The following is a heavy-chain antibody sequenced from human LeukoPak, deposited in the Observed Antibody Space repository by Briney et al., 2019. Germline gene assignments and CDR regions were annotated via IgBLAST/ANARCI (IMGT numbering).Heavy chain of an antibody. V-gene: IGHV3-30*04. CDR3: AGDKDGDDYYYYYMDV. J-gene: IGHJ6*03. CDR1: GFTFSSYA. CDR2: ISYDGSNK. Sequence: GGSLRLSCAASGFTFSSYAMHWVRQAPGKGLEWVAVISYDGSNKYYADSVKGRFTISRDNSKNTLYLQMNSLRAEDTAVYYCAGDKDGDDYYYYYMDVWGKGTTVTISS. D-gene: IGHD2-15*01.